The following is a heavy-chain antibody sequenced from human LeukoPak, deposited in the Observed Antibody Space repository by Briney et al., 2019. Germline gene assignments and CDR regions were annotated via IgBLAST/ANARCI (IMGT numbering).Heavy chain of an antibody. V-gene: IGHV3-48*02. CDR3: ARAFDS. Sequence: PGGSLRLSCATSGFTFSDYRMNWVRQAPGKGLEWVSYISDTGDTIYYAESVKGRFTISRDNAKNSLYLQMDSLTDEDTAVYYCARAFDSWGQGTLVIVFS. CDR2: ISDTGDTI. J-gene: IGHJ4*02. CDR1: GFTFSDYR.